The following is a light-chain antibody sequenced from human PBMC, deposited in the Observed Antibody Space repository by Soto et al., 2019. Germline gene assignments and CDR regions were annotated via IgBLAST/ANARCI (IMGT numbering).Light chain of an antibody. CDR1: QSISSW. CDR2: KAS. J-gene: IGKJ5*01. V-gene: IGKV1-5*03. Sequence: DIQMTQSPSTLSASVGDRVTITCRASQSISSWLAWYQKKPGKAPKLLIYKASSLESGVPSRFSGSGSGTEFTLTISSLQPEDFAVYYCQQRSNWITFGQGTRLEIK. CDR3: QQRSNWIT.